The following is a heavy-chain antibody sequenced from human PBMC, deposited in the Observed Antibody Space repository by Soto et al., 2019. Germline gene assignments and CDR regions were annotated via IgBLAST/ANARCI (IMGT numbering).Heavy chain of an antibody. CDR2: INTRSSAI. Sequence: GGSLRLSCAGSGFTFSDYYITWIRRAPGKGLEWVSYINTRSSAIYYADSVKGRFTISRDNAKNSVYLQMNSLRAEDTAVYYCARRLQWQLRPLDSWGRGTLVTVSS. CDR3: ARRLQWQLRPLDS. D-gene: IGHD6-19*01. J-gene: IGHJ4*02. V-gene: IGHV3-11*01. CDR1: GFTFSDYY.